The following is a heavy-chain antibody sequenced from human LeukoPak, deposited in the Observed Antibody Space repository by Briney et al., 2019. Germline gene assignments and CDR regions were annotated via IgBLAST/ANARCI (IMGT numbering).Heavy chain of an antibody. J-gene: IGHJ4*02. CDR2: ISSSSYI. CDR1: GFTFSSYS. D-gene: IGHD2-15*01. V-gene: IGHV3-21*01. Sequence: PGGSLRLSCAASGFTFSSYSMNWVRQAPGKGLEWVSSISSSSYIYYADSVKGRFTISRDNAKNSLYLQMNSLRAEDTAVYYCATDIVVVVAATEQFDYWGQGTLVTVSS. CDR3: ATDIVVVVAATEQFDY.